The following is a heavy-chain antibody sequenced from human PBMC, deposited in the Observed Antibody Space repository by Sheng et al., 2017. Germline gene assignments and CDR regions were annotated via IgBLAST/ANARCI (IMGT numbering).Heavy chain of an antibody. CDR3: AREDDYGGFYYYMDV. V-gene: IGHV3-30-3*01. D-gene: IGHD4-17*01. CDR2: ISYDGNNK. Sequence: QVQLVESGGGVVQPGTSLRLSCAASGFMFSRYGIHWVRQAPGKGLEWVAVISYDGNNKDYADSVKGRFIISRDNSRDTSHLQMNSLRREDTAVYYCAREDDYGGFYYYMDVWGMGTTVTVSS. CDR1: GFMFSRYG. J-gene: IGHJ6*03.